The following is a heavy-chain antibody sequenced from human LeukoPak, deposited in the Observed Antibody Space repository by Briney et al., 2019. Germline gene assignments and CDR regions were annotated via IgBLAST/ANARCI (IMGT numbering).Heavy chain of an antibody. CDR1: GGSISSYY. CDR2: IYYSGST. Sequence: SETLSLTCTVSGGSISSYYWSWVRQPPGKGLEWIGYIYYSGSTNYNPSLKSRVTISVDTSKNQFSLKLSSVTAADTVVYYCASLRRTDAFDIWGQGTMVTVSS. CDR3: ASLRRTDAFDI. V-gene: IGHV4-59*01. J-gene: IGHJ3*02. D-gene: IGHD4-17*01.